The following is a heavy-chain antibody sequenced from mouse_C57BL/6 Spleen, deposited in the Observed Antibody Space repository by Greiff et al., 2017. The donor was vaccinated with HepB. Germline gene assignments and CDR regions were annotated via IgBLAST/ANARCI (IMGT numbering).Heavy chain of an antibody. CDR1: GYTLTSYW. V-gene: IGHV1-59*01. D-gene: IGHD1-1*01. CDR2: IDPSDSYT. J-gene: IGHJ3*01. CDR3: ARDIYYGSIFAY. Sequence: QVQLKQPGAELVRPGTSVKLSCKASGYTLTSYWMHWVKQRPGQGLEWIGVIDPSDSYTNYNQKFKGKATLTVDTSSSTAYMQLSSLTSADSAVYYCARDIYYGSIFAYWGQGTLVTVSA.